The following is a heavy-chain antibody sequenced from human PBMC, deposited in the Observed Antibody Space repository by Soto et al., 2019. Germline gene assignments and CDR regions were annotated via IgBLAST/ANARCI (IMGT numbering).Heavy chain of an antibody. Sequence: QLQLQESGPGLVKPSETLSLTCTVSGGSISSSSYYWGWIRQPPGKGLEWIGSIYYSGSTYYNPSLKSRVTFSVDTSKSQFSLQLSAVTAADTAVYYCARHVITVLGVVSAYFDYWGQGTLVTVST. CDR3: ARHVITVLGVVSAYFDY. D-gene: IGHD3-3*01. CDR2: IYYSGST. V-gene: IGHV4-39*01. J-gene: IGHJ4*02. CDR1: GGSISSSSYY.